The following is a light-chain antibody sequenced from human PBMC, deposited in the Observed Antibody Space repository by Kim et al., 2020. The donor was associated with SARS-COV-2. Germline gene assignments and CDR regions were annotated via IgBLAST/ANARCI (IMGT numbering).Light chain of an antibody. CDR3: QQYGDLPLI. CDR2: GAS. J-gene: IGKJ4*01. CDR1: QSVTSSF. Sequence: SPGQRATLSCRASQSVTSSFLAWYQQKPGQAPRLLIYGASSRATGIADRFSGRGSGTDFTLTISRLQPEDFAVYYCQQYGDLPLIFGGGTKVDIK. V-gene: IGKV3-20*01.